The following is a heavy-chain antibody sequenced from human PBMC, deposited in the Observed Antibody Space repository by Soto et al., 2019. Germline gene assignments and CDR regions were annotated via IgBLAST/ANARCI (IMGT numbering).Heavy chain of an antibody. CDR2: INAGEGSR. V-gene: IGHV1-3*01. Sequence: ASVKVSCKASGYTFTNYGVHWVRQAPGQRLEWLGWINAGEGSRKYSRNFQGRVIITSDTTASTAYMEMSSLRSEDTAVYYFVREGAVAGNINIDFWGQGTLVTVSS. CDR1: GYTFTNYG. D-gene: IGHD6-19*01. CDR3: VREGAVAGNINIDF. J-gene: IGHJ4*02.